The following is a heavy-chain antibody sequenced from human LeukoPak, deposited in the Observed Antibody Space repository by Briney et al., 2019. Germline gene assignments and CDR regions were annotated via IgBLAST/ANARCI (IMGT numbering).Heavy chain of an antibody. V-gene: IGHV4-39*01. D-gene: IGHD3-22*01. CDR3: ARRIYDSSGYWDY. CDR1: GGSISSSSYY. Sequence: SETLSLTCTVSGGSISSSSYYWSWIRQPPGKGLEWIGYIYYSGSTYYNPSLKSRVTISVDTSKNQFSLKLSSVTAADTAVYYCARRIYDSSGYWDYWGQGTLVTVSS. CDR2: IYYSGST. J-gene: IGHJ4*02.